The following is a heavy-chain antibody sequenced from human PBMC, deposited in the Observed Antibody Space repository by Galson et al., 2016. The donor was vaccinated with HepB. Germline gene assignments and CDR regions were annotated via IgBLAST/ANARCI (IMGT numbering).Heavy chain of an antibody. CDR3: ARHVGGTGARFDP. Sequence: ETLSLTCTVSFGSIYTYYRSWIRQPPGKGLEWIGYLYYSGSTNYNPSLKSRVTISVDMSKNQFSLRLTSVTAAGTAVYYCARHVGGTGARFDPWGPGMLVTVSS. CDR1: FGSIYTYY. J-gene: IGHJ5*02. V-gene: IGHV4-59*08. D-gene: IGHD7-27*01. CDR2: LYYSGST.